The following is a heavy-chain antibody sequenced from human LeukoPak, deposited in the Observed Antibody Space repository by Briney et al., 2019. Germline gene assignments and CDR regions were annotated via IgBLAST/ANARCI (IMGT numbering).Heavy chain of an antibody. CDR1: GFTFSSND. D-gene: IGHD6-25*01. Sequence: GGSLRLSCIASGFTFSSNDMNWVRPAPGKGLEGVSSISRSSGYIHYADSVKGRFTISRENAKNSMYLQINSLRADDPAVYYCARFAAGGSYYYYMDVWGKGTTVTVSS. V-gene: IGHV3-21*01. J-gene: IGHJ6*03. CDR3: ARFAAGGSYYYYMDV. CDR2: ISRSSGYI.